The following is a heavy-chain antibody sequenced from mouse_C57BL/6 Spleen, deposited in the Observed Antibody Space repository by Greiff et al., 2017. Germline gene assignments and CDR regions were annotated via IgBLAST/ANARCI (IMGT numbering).Heavy chain of an antibody. CDR1: GYTFTSYW. D-gene: IGHD4-1*01. V-gene: IGHV1-61*01. J-gene: IGHJ2*01. CDR3: AREGLGLDY. Sequence: QVQLQQPGAELVRPGSSVKLSCKASGYTFTSYWMDWVKQRPGQGLEWIGNIYPSDSETHYNQNFKDKATLTEDKSSSTAYMQLSSLTSEDSAVYYCAREGLGLDYWGQGTTLTVSS. CDR2: IYPSDSET.